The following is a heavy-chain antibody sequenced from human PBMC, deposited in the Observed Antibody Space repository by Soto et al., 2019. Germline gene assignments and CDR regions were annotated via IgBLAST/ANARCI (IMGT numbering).Heavy chain of an antibody. J-gene: IGHJ3*02. CDR3: ARDQSAAAVPLDAFDS. Sequence: GGSLRLSCAASGFTFSSYWMSWLRQAPGKGLEWVANIKQDGSEKYYVDSVKGRFTISRDNAKNSLYLQMNSLRAEYTAVYYCARDQSAAAVPLDAFDSWGQGTMVSVSS. D-gene: IGHD6-13*01. V-gene: IGHV3-7*01. CDR2: IKQDGSEK. CDR1: GFTFSSYW.